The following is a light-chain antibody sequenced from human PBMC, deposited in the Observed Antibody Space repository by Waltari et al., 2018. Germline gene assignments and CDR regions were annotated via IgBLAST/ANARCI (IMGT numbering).Light chain of an antibody. V-gene: IGLV1-47*01. CDR1: RSNIGNNY. Sequence: QSVLTQPPSASGTPGQRVTISCSGSRSNIGNNYVYWYQQRPGTAPKLLIYRNNQRPSGVPDRFSGSKSGTSASLASSGLRSEDEADYYCAAWDDSLSGRVFGGGTKVTVL. J-gene: IGLJ3*02. CDR2: RNN. CDR3: AAWDDSLSGRV.